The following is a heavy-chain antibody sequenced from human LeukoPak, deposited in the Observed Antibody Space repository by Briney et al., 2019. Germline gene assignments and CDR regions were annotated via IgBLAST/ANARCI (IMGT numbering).Heavy chain of an antibody. CDR1: GGSFSGYY. CDR2: INHSGST. Sequence: YPSETLSLICAVYGGSFSGYYWSWIRQPPGKGLEWIGEINHSGSTNYNPSLKSRVTISVDTSKNQFSLKLSSVTAADTAVYYCAREGYSYGYLYWGQGTLVTVSS. CDR3: AREGYSYGYLY. D-gene: IGHD5-18*01. J-gene: IGHJ4*02. V-gene: IGHV4-34*01.